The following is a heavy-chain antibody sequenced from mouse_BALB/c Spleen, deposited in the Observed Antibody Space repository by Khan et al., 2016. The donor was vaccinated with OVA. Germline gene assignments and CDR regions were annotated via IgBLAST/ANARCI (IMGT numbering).Heavy chain of an antibody. V-gene: IGHV1S136*01. CDR1: GYTFTSYV. Sequence: EVELVESGPELVKPGASVKMSCKASGYTFTSYVMHWVKQKPGLGLEWIGYVYPFNDDTKYNEKFKGKATLTSDKSSNTAYMELSSLTSEDSAFYYCAPVGSYYVSFAYWGQGTLVTVSA. CDR3: APVGSYYVSFAY. J-gene: IGHJ3*01. CDR2: VYPFNDDT. D-gene: IGHD2-12*01.